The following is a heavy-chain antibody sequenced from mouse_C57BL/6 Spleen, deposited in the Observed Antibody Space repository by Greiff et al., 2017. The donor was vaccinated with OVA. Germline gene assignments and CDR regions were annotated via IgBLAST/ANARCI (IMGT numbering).Heavy chain of an antibody. CDR3: ARVPYYYGPFDY. CDR2: INYDGSST. Sequence: EVQLVESEGGLVQPGSSMKLSCTASGFTFSDYYMAWVRQVPEKGLEWVANINYDGSSTYYLDSLKSRFIISRDNAKNILYLQMSSLKSEDTATYYCARVPYYYGPFDYWGQGTTLTVSS. CDR1: GFTFSDYY. J-gene: IGHJ2*01. V-gene: IGHV5-16*01. D-gene: IGHD1-1*01.